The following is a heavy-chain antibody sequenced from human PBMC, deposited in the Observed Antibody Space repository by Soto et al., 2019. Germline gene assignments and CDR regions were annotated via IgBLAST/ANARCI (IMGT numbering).Heavy chain of an antibody. V-gene: IGHV1-8*01. J-gene: IGHJ6*03. Sequence: QVQLVQSGAEVKKPGASVKVSCKASGYTFTSYDINWVRQATGQGLEWMGWMNPNSGNTGYAQKFQGRVTMTRNTSISTAYTELSSLRSEDTAVYYCARAPLYYYYYYYMDVWGKGTTVTVSS. CDR2: MNPNSGNT. D-gene: IGHD2-2*01. CDR1: GYTFTSYD. CDR3: ARAPLYYYYYYYMDV.